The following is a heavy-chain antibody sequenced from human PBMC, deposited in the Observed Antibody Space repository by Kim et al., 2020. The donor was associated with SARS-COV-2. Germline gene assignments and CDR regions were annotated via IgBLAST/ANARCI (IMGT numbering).Heavy chain of an antibody. CDR3: ARGLKKGGWGYYFDY. D-gene: IGHD3-16*01. Sequence: KVQGRVTITADESTSTAYMELSSLRSEDTAVYYCARGLKKGGWGYYFDYWGQGTLVTVSS. V-gene: IGHV1-69*01. J-gene: IGHJ4*02.